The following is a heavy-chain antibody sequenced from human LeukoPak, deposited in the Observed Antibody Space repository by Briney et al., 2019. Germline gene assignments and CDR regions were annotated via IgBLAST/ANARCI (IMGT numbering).Heavy chain of an antibody. Sequence: GGSLRLSCAASGFTFSTYALSRVRQAPGKGLEWVSAVSRSGDGTDYADSVKGRSTISRDNSKNTLYLQMNSLRAEDTAIYYCAKALLVRGVTSADDAFDIWGQGTVVTVSS. D-gene: IGHD3-10*01. J-gene: IGHJ3*02. CDR3: AKALLVRGVTSADDAFDI. V-gene: IGHV3-23*01. CDR2: VSRSGDGT. CDR1: GFTFSTYA.